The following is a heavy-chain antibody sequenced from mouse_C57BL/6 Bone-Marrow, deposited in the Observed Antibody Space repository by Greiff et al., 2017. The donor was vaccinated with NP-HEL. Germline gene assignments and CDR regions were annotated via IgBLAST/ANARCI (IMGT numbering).Heavy chain of an antibody. D-gene: IGHD1-1*01. CDR2: ISNGGGST. V-gene: IGHV5-12*01. CDR1: GFTFSDYY. CDR3: ARGGNYYGSSHWYFDV. J-gene: IGHJ1*03. Sequence: EVKVVESGGGLVQPGGSLKLSCAASGFTFSDYYMYWVRQTPEKRLEWVAYISNGGGSTYYPDTVKGRFTISRDNAKNTLYLQMSRLKSEDTAMYYCARGGNYYGSSHWYFDVWGTGTTVTVSS.